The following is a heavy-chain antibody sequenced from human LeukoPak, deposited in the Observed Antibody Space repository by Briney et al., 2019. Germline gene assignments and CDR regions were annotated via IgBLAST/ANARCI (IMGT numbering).Heavy chain of an antibody. Sequence: GGSLRLSCAASGFTFSSYGMHWVRQAPGQGLEWMGWINPNSGGTNYAQKFQGRVTMTRDTSISTAYMELSRLRSDDTAVYYCARDEYNWNPFDYWGQGTLVTVSS. J-gene: IGHJ4*02. V-gene: IGHV1-2*02. CDR1: GFTFSSYG. CDR2: INPNSGGT. D-gene: IGHD1-1*01. CDR3: ARDEYNWNPFDY.